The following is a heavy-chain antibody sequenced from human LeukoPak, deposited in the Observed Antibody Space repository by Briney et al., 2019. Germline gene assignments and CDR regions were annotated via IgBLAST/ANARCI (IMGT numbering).Heavy chain of an antibody. CDR3: ARRRRIVGATGKAFDI. CDR1: GYTFTSYY. D-gene: IGHD1-26*01. CDR2: INPSGGST. J-gene: IGHJ3*02. V-gene: IGHV1-46*01. Sequence: GESLKISCKGSGYTFTSYYMHWVRQAPGQGLEWMGIINPSGGSTSYAQKFQGRVTMTRDTSTSTVYMELSSLRSEDTAVYYCARRRRIVGATGKAFDIWGQGTMVTVSS.